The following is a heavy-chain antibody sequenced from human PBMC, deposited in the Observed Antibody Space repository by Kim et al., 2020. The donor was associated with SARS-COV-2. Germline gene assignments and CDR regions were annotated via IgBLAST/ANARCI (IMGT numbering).Heavy chain of an antibody. D-gene: IGHD3-10*01. CDR3: AREEYYYGSGSYLESYGMDV. V-gene: IGHV1-69*13. CDR1: GGTFSSYA. CDR2: IIPIFGTA. J-gene: IGHJ6*02. Sequence: SVKVSCKASGGTFSSYAISWVRQAPGQGLEWMGGIIPIFGTANYAQKFQGRVTITADESTSTAYMELSSLRSEDTAVYYCAREEYYYGSGSYLESYGMDVWGQGTTVTVSS.